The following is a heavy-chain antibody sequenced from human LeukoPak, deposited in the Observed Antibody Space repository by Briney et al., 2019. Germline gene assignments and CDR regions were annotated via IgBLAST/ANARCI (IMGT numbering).Heavy chain of an antibody. D-gene: IGHD2-2*01. CDR1: GGSISSGSYY. CDR2: IYTSGST. V-gene: IGHV4-61*02. J-gene: IGHJ5*02. Sequence: SETLPLTCTVSGGSISSGSYYWSWIRQPAGKGLEWIGRIYTSGSTNYNPSLKSRVTISVDTSKNQFSLKLSSVTAADTAVYYCARDQGYCSSTSCSRFDPWGQGTLVTVSS. CDR3: ARDQGYCSSTSCSRFDP.